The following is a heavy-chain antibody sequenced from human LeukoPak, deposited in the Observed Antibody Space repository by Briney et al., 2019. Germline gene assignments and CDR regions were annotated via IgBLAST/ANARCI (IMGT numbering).Heavy chain of an antibody. J-gene: IGHJ4*02. CDR2: IKQDGREK. D-gene: IGHD6-19*01. Sequence: GGSLRLSCAASGFTFSTYWMSWVRQAPGKGLEWVANIKQDGREKNYVDPVKGRFTISRDNAKNSAYLQMNNLRVDDTAVYYCVGGYGWLPDYWGQGTLVTVSS. CDR1: GFTFSTYW. V-gene: IGHV3-7*04. CDR3: VGGYGWLPDY.